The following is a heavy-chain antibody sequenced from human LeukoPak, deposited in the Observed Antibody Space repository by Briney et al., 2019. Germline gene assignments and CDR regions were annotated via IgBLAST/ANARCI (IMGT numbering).Heavy chain of an antibody. Sequence: HSGGSLRLSCAASGFTFSSYWMHWVRQAPGKGLVWVSRINSDGSSTSYADSVKGRFTISRDNAKNTLYLQMNSLRAEDTAVYYCARGDRPAHDFWSGIAYYMDVWGKGTTVTVSS. D-gene: IGHD3-3*01. CDR2: INSDGSST. V-gene: IGHV3-74*01. J-gene: IGHJ6*03. CDR3: ARGDRPAHDFWSGIAYYMDV. CDR1: GFTFSSYW.